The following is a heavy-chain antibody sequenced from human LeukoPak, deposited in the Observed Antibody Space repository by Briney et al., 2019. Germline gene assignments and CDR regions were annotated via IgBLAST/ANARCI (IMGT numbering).Heavy chain of an antibody. CDR1: GFTLSSYW. CDR3: ARLGGRVPAFLDY. J-gene: IGHJ4*02. CDR2: IKQDGSEK. D-gene: IGHD2-2*01. Sequence: GVLRLSCAASGFTLSSYWMSWVRQAPGKGLEWVANIKQDGSEKYYVDSVKGRFTISRDNAKNSLYLQMNSLRAEDTAVYYCARLGGRVPAFLDYWGQGTLVTVSS. V-gene: IGHV3-7*01.